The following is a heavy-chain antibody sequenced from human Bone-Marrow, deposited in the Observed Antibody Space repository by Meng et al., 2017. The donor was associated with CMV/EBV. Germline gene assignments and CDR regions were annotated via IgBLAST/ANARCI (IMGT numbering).Heavy chain of an antibody. V-gene: IGHV1-69-2*01. CDR3: ATDLTGGYCSSTSCYQVDP. J-gene: IGHJ5*02. D-gene: IGHD2-2*01. CDR2: VDPEDGET. CDR1: TDYY. Sequence: TDYYMNWVQQAPGKGLEWMGLVDPEDGETIYAEKFQGRVTITADTSTDTAYMELSSLRSEDTAVYYCATDLTGGYCSSTSCYQVDPWGQGTLVTVSS.